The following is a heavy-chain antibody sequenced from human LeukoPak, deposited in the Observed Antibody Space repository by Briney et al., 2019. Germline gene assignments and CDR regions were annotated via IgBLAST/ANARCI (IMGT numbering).Heavy chain of an antibody. CDR2: IWYDGSNK. CDR1: GFTFSSYG. Sequence: TGGSLRLSCAASGFTFSSYGMHWVRQAPGKGLEWVAVIWYDGSNKYYADSVKGRFTISRDNSKNTLYLQMNSLRAEDTAVYYCARADPLIAAAGTGDFDYWGQGTLVTVSS. J-gene: IGHJ4*02. D-gene: IGHD6-13*01. CDR3: ARADPLIAAAGTGDFDY. V-gene: IGHV3-33*01.